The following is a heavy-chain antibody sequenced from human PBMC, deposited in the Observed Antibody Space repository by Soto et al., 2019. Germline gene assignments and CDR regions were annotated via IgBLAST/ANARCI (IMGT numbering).Heavy chain of an antibody. D-gene: IGHD2-2*01. V-gene: IGHV3-74*01. Sequence: VGSLRLSCAASGFTFGNYWMHWVRQAPGKGLVWVSRISDYGRINYADSVKDRFIISRDDARSELYLQLNDLRVEDTAVYYCAKVSPHSTTQPPGHWGQGTLVTVSS. CDR3: AKVSPHSTTQPPGH. J-gene: IGHJ4*02. CDR1: GFTFGNYW. CDR2: ISDYGRI.